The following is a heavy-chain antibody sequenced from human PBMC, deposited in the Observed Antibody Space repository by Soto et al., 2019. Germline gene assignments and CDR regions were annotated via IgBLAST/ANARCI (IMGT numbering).Heavy chain of an antibody. Sequence: LRLSCAASGFTFSSYAMSWVRQAPGKGLEWVSAISGSGGSTYYADSVKGRFTISRDNSKNTLYLQMNSLRAEDTAVYYCASQLIVVVTNFDYWGQGTLVTVSS. D-gene: IGHD3-22*01. J-gene: IGHJ4*02. CDR2: ISGSGGST. CDR3: ASQLIVVVTNFDY. CDR1: GFTFSSYA. V-gene: IGHV3-23*01.